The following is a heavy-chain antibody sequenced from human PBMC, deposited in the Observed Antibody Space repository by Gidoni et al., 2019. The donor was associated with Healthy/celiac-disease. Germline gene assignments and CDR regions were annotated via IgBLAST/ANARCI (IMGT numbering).Heavy chain of an antibody. CDR1: GYTITSYE. Sequence: QVQLVQSGAEVKKPGASVKVSCKASGYTITSYEMHWVRQAPGQGLEWMGIINPSGGSTSYVQKFQGRFTMTRDTSTSSVYMVLSSLRSEDTAVYYCARDAYVSSGYYPTPDYYYYGMDVWGQGTTVTVSS. V-gene: IGHV1-46*01. J-gene: IGHJ6*02. D-gene: IGHD3-22*01. CDR2: INPSGGST. CDR3: ARDAYVSSGYYPTPDYYYYGMDV.